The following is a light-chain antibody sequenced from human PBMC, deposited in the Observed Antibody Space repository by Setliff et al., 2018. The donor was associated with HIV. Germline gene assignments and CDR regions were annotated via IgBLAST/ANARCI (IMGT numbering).Light chain of an antibody. CDR1: SSDVGGYNR. J-gene: IGLJ2*01. V-gene: IGLV2-18*02. Sequence: QSALTQPPSVSGSPGQSVTISCTGTSSDVGGYNRVSWYQQPPGTAPKLMIYEVGNRPSGVPDRFSGSKSGNTASLTISGLQAEDEADYYCSSYTSSRGVVFGGGTKVTVL. CDR3: SSYTSSRGVV. CDR2: EVG.